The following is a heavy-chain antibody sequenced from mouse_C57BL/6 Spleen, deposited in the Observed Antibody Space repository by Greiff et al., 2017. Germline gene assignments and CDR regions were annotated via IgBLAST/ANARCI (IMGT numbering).Heavy chain of an antibody. CDR1: GYAFSSSW. J-gene: IGHJ4*01. CDR2: IYPGDGDT. V-gene: IGHV1-82*01. CDR3: ARGAYYSNYVGAMDY. Sequence: QVQLQQSGPELVKPGASVKISCKASGYAFSSSWMNWVKQRPGKGLEWIGRIYPGDGDTNYNGKFKGKATLTADKSSSTAYMQLSSLTSEDSAVYFCARGAYYSNYVGAMDYWGQGTSVTVSS. D-gene: IGHD2-5*01.